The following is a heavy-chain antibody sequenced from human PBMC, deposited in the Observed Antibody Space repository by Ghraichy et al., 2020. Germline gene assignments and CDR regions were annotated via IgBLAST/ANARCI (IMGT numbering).Heavy chain of an antibody. D-gene: IGHD3-22*01. CDR2: IYYSGST. V-gene: IGHV4-59*01. Sequence: SETLSLTCTVSGGSISSYYWSWIRQPPGKGLEWIGYIYYSGSTNYNPSLKSRVTISVDTSKNQFSLKLSSVTAADTAVYYCAGQNLDYYDSSGYRWGQGTLVTVSS. J-gene: IGHJ5*02. CDR1: GGSISSYY. CDR3: AGQNLDYYDSSGYR.